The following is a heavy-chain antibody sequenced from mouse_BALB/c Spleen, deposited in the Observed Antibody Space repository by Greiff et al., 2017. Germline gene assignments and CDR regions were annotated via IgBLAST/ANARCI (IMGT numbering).Heavy chain of an antibody. Sequence: EVQLVESGGGLVQPGGSRKLSCAASGFTFSSFGMHWVRQAPEKGLEWVAYISSGSSTIYYADTVKGRFTISRDNPKNTLFLQMTSLRSEDTAMYYCARGELRLRGYAMDYWGQGTSVTVSS. CDR3: ARGELRLRGYAMDY. CDR2: ISSGSSTI. D-gene: IGHD1-2*01. CDR1: GFTFSSFG. V-gene: IGHV5-17*02. J-gene: IGHJ4*01.